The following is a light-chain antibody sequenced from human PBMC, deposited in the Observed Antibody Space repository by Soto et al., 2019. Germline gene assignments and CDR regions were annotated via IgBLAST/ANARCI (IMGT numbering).Light chain of an antibody. J-gene: IGLJ1*01. CDR2: DTS. CDR1: TGAVTSDHY. V-gene: IGLV7-46*01. CDR3: LLSYSGAAYV. Sequence: QAVVTQEPSLTVSPGGTVTLTCGSATGAVTSDHYPYWFQQKPGQAPRTLIYDTSNTHSWTPARFSGSLLGGKAALTLSGAQPEDEADYYCLLSYSGAAYVFGTGTKVTVL.